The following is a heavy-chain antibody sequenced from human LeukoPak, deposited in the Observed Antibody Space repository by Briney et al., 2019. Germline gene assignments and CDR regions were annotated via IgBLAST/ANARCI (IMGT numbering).Heavy chain of an antibody. CDR3: ARDRSWGSQCYFDY. CDR2: IWYDGSNK. CDR1: GFHFSTYG. V-gene: IGHV3-33*01. D-gene: IGHD7-27*01. J-gene: IGHJ4*02. Sequence: PGGSLRLSCAASGFHFSTYGMHWVRQAPGKGLEWGGVIWYDGSNKIYAESVKGRFTISRDNSKNTLYLQMNSLRAEDTAVYYCARDRSWGSQCYFDYWGQGTLVTVSS.